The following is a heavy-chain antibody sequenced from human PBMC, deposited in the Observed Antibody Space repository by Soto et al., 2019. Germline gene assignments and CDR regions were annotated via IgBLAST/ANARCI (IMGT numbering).Heavy chain of an antibody. J-gene: IGHJ3*02. CDR2: ISYDGSNK. CDR3: AKPLPPTYGSGSLGAFDI. CDR1: GFTFSSYG. V-gene: IGHV3-30*18. Sequence: QVQLVESGGGVVQPGRSLRLSCAASGFTFSSYGMHWVRQAPGKGLEWVAVISYDGSNKYYADSVKGRFTISRDNSKNTLYLQMNSLRAEDTAVYYCAKPLPPTYGSGSLGAFDIWGQGTMVTVSS. D-gene: IGHD3-10*01.